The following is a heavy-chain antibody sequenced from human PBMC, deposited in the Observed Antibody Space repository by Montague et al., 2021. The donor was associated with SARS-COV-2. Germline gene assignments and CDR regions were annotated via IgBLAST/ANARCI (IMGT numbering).Heavy chain of an antibody. D-gene: IGHD5-12*01. CDR1: GGSISVVSYY. CDR2: IFYNGGA. V-gene: IGHV4-39*01. Sequence: SDTLSLTCTVSGGSISVVSYYWAWLRQPPGKGLEWFGSIFYNGGAYANPSLESRVSISVATSKRQFFLTLTSVTAADTAVYYCARHISGYVGPSYFDSWGQGTLVTVSS. CDR3: ARHISGYVGPSYFDS. J-gene: IGHJ4*02.